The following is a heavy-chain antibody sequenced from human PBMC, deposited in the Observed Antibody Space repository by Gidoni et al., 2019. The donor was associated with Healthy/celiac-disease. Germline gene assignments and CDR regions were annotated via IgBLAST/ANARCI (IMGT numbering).Heavy chain of an antibody. CDR1: RGSISSYS. D-gene: IGHD7-27*01. CDR2: IYYSGST. V-gene: IGHV4-59*01. J-gene: IGHJ5*02. CDR3: ARDHLLGGWFDP. Sequence: QVQLQESAPGLVKPSETLSLACTVPRGSISSYSWSWIRQAPGKGLELIGYIYYSGSTNYNPALKSRVTISVDTSKNQFSLKLSAVTAADTAVYYCARDHLLGGWFDPCGQGTLVTVSS.